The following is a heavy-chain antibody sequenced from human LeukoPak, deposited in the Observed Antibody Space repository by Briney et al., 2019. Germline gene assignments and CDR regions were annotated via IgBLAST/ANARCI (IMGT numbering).Heavy chain of an antibody. CDR1: GGTVSNYA. V-gene: IGHV1-69*13. Sequence: GASVKVSCKVSGGTVSNYAISWVRQAPGQGLEWMGGIIPIFGTASYAQKFQGRVTITADESTSTAYMELRSLRSEDTAVYYCARDLGDSFDYWGQGTLVTVSS. CDR2: IIPIFGTA. J-gene: IGHJ4*02. CDR3: ARDLGDSFDY. D-gene: IGHD3-10*01.